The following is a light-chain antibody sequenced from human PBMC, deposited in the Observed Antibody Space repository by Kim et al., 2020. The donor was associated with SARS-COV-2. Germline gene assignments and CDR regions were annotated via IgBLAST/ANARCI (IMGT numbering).Light chain of an antibody. CDR2: DVN. CDR1: NSDIGGYND. J-gene: IGLJ2*01. CDR3: SSSTTSNTLI. Sequence: GQSITISCIGSNSDIGGYNDVSWYQQHPDKAPKLLIYDVNKRPSGVSNRFSGSKSGNTASLTISGLQAEDEADYYCSSSTTSNTLIFGGGTQLTVL. V-gene: IGLV2-14*03.